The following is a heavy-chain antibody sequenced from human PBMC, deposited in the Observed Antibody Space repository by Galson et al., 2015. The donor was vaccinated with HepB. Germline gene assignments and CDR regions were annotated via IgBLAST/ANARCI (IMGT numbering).Heavy chain of an antibody. J-gene: IGHJ4*02. V-gene: IGHV3-43*01. CDR1: GFTFDDYT. CDR2: ISWDGGSI. D-gene: IGHD6-6*01. CDR3: AKDSYSSSSLDY. Sequence: SLRLSCAASGFTFDDYTMHWVRQAPGKGLEWVSLISWDGGSIHYADSVKGRFTISRDNSKNSLYLQMHSLRTEDTALYYCAKDSYSSSSLDYWGQGTLVTVSS.